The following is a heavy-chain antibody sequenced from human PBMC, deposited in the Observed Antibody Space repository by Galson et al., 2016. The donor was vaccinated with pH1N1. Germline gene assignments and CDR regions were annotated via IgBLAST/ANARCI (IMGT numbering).Heavy chain of an antibody. V-gene: IGHV1-2*02. J-gene: IGHJ5*02. Sequence: SVKVSCKASGYTFTGYYIHWVRQAPGQGLEWMGWINPDSGSTTYAQNLLGRVTMTRDTSISTAFMEVNSLKSDDTAVYYCARVSSSIPFDPWGRGTLVTVSS. CDR3: ARVSSSIPFDP. CDR1: GYTFTGYY. CDR2: INPDSGST. D-gene: IGHD6-13*01.